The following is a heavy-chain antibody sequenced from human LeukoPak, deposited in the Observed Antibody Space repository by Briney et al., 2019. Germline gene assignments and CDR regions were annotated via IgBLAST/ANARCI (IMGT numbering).Heavy chain of an antibody. CDR3: ARVTIFGHYCYYGMDV. CDR2: IYYSGST. D-gene: IGHD3-3*01. J-gene: IGHJ6*02. CDR1: GGSISSYY. V-gene: IGHV4-59*12. Sequence: SETLSLTCTVSGGSISSYYWSWIRQPPGTGLEWIGYIYYSGSTNYNPSLKNRVTISVDTSKNQFSLKLSSVTAADTAVYYCARVTIFGHYCYYGMDVWGQGTTVTVSS.